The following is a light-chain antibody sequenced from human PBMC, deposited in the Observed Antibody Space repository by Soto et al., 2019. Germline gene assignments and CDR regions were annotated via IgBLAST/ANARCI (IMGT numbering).Light chain of an antibody. Sequence: QSVLTQPASVSGSPGQSITISCTGTSSDVGGYDYVSWYQLHPGKAPKLMVFEVNNRPSGVSYRFSGSKSGNTASLTISGLQAEDEADYFCSSYSISTAYLSGTGTKLTVL. CDR2: EVN. J-gene: IGLJ1*01. CDR1: SSDVGGYDY. V-gene: IGLV2-14*01. CDR3: SSYSISTAYL.